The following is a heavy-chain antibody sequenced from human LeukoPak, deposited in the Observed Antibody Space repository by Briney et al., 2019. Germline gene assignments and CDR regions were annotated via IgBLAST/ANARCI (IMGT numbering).Heavy chain of an antibody. Sequence: SETLSLTCTVSGGSISSYYWSWIRQPLGKGLEWIGYIYYSGSTYYNPSLKSRVTISVDTSKNQFSLKLSSVTAADTAVYYCAREADYYDSSGLTDAFDIWGQGTMVTVSS. CDR3: AREADYYDSSGLTDAFDI. CDR1: GGSISSYY. CDR2: IYYSGST. V-gene: IGHV4-59*12. J-gene: IGHJ3*02. D-gene: IGHD3-22*01.